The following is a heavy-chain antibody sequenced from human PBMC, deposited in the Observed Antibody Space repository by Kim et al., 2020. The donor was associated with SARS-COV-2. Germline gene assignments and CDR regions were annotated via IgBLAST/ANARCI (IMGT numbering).Heavy chain of an antibody. CDR1: GYTFTSYA. CDR2: INAGNGNT. D-gene: IGHD2-2*01. J-gene: IGHJ5*02. Sequence: ASVKVSCKASGYTFTSYAMHWVRQAPGQRLEWMGWINAGNGNTKYSQKFQGRVTITRDTSASTAYMELSSLRSEDTAVYYCARNYLDQLLLADPLYNWFDPWGQGTLVTVSS. V-gene: IGHV1-3*01. CDR3: ARNYLDQLLLADPLYNWFDP.